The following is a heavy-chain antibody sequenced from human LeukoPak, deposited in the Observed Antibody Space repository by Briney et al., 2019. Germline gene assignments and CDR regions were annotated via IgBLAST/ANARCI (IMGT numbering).Heavy chain of an antibody. J-gene: IGHJ4*02. CDR3: ARDRGISGSYYPFDY. V-gene: IGHV4-59*01. Sequence: PSETLSLTCTVSGGSISGFYWRWIRQPPGQGLEWIGYIYYSGSTNYNPSLKSRVTMSVDTSKNQFSLKVTSVTAADTAVYFCARDRGISGSYYPFDYWGQGTLVTVSS. CDR2: IYYSGST. CDR1: GGSISGFY. D-gene: IGHD3-10*01.